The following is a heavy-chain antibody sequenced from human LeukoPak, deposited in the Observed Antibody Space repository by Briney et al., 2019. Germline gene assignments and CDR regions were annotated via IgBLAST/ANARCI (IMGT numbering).Heavy chain of an antibody. Sequence: PGGSLRLSCAVSGFTLSSYGMHWVRQAPGRGLEWMTFIRYDGNSKHYAGSVKGRFTISRDNSKNTLYLQMNSLRAEDTAVYYCAKAWNFGKFDYWGQGTLVTVSS. V-gene: IGHV3-30*02. CDR2: IRYDGNSK. CDR3: AKAWNFGKFDY. J-gene: IGHJ4*02. D-gene: IGHD1-7*01. CDR1: GFTLSSYG.